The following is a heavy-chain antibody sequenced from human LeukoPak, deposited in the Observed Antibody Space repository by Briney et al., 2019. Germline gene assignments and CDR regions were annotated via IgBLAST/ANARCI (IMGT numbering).Heavy chain of an antibody. CDR1: GFTFSSYS. CDR3: ARGPIQLWIHNAMDV. V-gene: IGHV3-49*04. D-gene: IGHD5-18*01. CDR2: IRSKAYRGTT. J-gene: IGHJ6*02. Sequence: GGSLRLSCAASGFTFSSYSMNWVRQAPGKGLEWVGFIRSKAYRGTTEYAASVRGRFTISRDDSASVAYLQMSSLKTEDTAVYYCARGPIQLWIHNAMDVWGQGTTVTVSS.